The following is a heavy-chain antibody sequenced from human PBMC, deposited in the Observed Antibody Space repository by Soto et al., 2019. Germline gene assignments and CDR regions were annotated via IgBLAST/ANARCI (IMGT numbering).Heavy chain of an antibody. CDR1: GFTFSSYA. CDR3: AKAFSWYDY. V-gene: IGHV3-23*01. Sequence: EVQLLESGGGLIQPGGSLRLSCAASGFTFSSYAMNWVRQAPGKGLEWVSGISGSGGSTYYADSVKGRFTISRDNSKNQLYLQMSSLRAEDTAVYYCAKAFSWYDYWGQGTLVTVSS. J-gene: IGHJ4*02. CDR2: ISGSGGST. D-gene: IGHD6-13*01.